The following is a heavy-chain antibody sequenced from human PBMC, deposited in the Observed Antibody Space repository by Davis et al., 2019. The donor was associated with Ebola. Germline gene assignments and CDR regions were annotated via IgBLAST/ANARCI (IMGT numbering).Heavy chain of an antibody. V-gene: IGHV1-18*01. CDR1: GGTFSSFT. CDR2: INPHNGNT. Sequence: ASVKVSCKASGGTFSSFTVNWVRQAPGQGLEWMGWINPHNGNTNYAQNVQGRVTMTTDTSTSTAYMEVGILRSDDTAVYYCARVSSSWYYYYYGMDVWGQGTTVTVSS. CDR3: ARVSSSWYYYYYGMDV. J-gene: IGHJ6*02. D-gene: IGHD6-13*01.